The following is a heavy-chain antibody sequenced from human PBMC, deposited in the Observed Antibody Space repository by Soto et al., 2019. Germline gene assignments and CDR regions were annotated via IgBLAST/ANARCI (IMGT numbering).Heavy chain of an antibody. Sequence: EVQLLESGGGLVQPGGSLRLSCAASGFTVSSYAMSWVRQAPGKGLEWVSVISGSGGSTYYADSVKGRVTISRDNSKNTLYLQMNSLRAEDTAVHYCAKRGSGSQFDYWGQGTLVTVSS. CDR2: ISGSGGST. V-gene: IGHV3-23*01. CDR3: AKRGSGSQFDY. CDR1: GFTVSSYA. J-gene: IGHJ4*02. D-gene: IGHD1-26*01.